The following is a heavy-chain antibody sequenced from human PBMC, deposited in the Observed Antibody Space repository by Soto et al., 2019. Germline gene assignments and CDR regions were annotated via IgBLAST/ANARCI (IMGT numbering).Heavy chain of an antibody. V-gene: IGHV4-39*01. CDR1: GGSISSSSYY. Sequence: QLQLQESGPGLVKPSETLSLTCTVSGGSISSSSYYWGWIRQPPGKGLEWIGSIYYSGSTYYNPSLKSRVTISVDTSKNQFSLKLSSVTAADTAVYYCARHMILFEGLGWFDPWGQGTLVTVSS. J-gene: IGHJ5*02. D-gene: IGHD2-15*01. CDR3: ARHMILFEGLGWFDP. CDR2: IYYSGST.